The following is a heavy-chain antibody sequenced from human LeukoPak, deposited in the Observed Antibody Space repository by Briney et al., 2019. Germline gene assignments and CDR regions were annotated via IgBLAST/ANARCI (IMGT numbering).Heavy chain of an antibody. J-gene: IGHJ3*02. CDR1: GFTFSSYS. Sequence: GGSLRLSCAGSGFTFSSYSMNWVRQGPGKGREWVSSISSSSSNIYYEYSGKGRFTISTDKAKNSMYLQMNSLRAEDTDDYYCARAPSGYYSAGDAFDIWGQGTMVTVSS. CDR3: ARAPSGYYSAGDAFDI. D-gene: IGHD3-22*01. CDR2: ISSSSSNI. V-gene: IGHV3-21*01.